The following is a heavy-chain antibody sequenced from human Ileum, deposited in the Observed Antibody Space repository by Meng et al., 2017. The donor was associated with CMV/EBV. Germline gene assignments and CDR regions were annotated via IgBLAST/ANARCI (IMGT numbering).Heavy chain of an antibody. CDR2: IWYDGSNE. CDR3: AKEGELHFDY. Sequence: GESLKTPCAASGLTFRNYDMHWVRQAPGKGLEGVAVIWYDGSNENYAESVKGRFTITRDNSKNTLYLQMNSLRAEDTAVYYCAKEGELHFDYWGRGTLVTVSS. D-gene: IGHD1-26*01. V-gene: IGHV3-33*03. CDR1: GLTFRNYD. J-gene: IGHJ4*02.